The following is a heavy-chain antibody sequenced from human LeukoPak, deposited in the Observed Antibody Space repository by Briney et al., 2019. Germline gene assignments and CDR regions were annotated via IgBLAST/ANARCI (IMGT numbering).Heavy chain of an antibody. CDR1: GGSFSGYY. CDR3: ARVGIVGATGHLDY. V-gene: IGHV4-34*01. J-gene: IGHJ4*02. CDR2: INHSGST. D-gene: IGHD1-26*01. Sequence: SETLSLTCAVYGGSFSGYYWSWIRQPPGKGLEWIGEINHSGSTNSNPSLKSRVTISVDTSKNQFSLKLSSVTAADTAVYYCARVGIVGATGHLDYWGQGTLVTVSS.